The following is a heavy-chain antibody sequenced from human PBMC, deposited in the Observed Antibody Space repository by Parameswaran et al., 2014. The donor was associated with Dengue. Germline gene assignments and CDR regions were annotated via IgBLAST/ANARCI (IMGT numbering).Heavy chain of an antibody. V-gene: IGHV1-3*01. CDR2: INAGNGNT. CDR3: ARVRRITIFGVVPPGFDP. Sequence: WVRQAPGQRLEWMGWINAGNGNTKYSQKFQGRVTITRDTSASTAYMELSRLRSEDTAVYYCARVRRITIFGVVPPGFDPWGQGTLVTVSS. J-gene: IGHJ5*02. D-gene: IGHD3-3*01.